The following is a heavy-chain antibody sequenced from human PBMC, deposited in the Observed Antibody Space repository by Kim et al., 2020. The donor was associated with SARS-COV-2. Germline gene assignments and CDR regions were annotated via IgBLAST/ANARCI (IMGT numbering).Heavy chain of an antibody. D-gene: IGHD1-26*01. CDR2: IIPILGIA. CDR1: GGTFSSYT. V-gene: IGHV1-69*04. CDR3: ARDGAPVFFDY. Sequence: SVKVSCKASGGTFSSYTISWVRQAPGQGLEWMGRIIPILGIANYAQKFQGRVTITADKSTSTAYMELSSLRSEDTAVYYCARDGAPVFFDYWGQGTLVTVSS. J-gene: IGHJ4*02.